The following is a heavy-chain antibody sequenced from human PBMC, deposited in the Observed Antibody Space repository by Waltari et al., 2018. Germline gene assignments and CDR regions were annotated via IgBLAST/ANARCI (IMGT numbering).Heavy chain of an antibody. CDR1: GYSFTSYW. CDR3: ARRRRTGRAVAGDAFDI. Sequence: EVQLVQSGAEVKKPGESLKISCKGSGYSFTSYWIGWVRQMPGKGLVWMGIIDPGDSVTGYSPSFQGQVTNSADKSSSTAYLQWSSLKASDTAMYYCARRRRTGRAVAGDAFDIWGQGTMVTVSS. J-gene: IGHJ3*02. V-gene: IGHV5-51*01. D-gene: IGHD6-19*01. CDR2: IDPGDSVT.